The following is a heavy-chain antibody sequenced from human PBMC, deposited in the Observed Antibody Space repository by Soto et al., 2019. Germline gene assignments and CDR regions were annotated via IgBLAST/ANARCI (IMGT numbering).Heavy chain of an antibody. J-gene: IGHJ6*02. V-gene: IGHV3-30*18. D-gene: IGHD2-21*02. CDR3: AKDSNDCENFNSGMDV. CDR1: GCAFSRYA. Sequence: QVKMVQSGGGVVQPGTSLRLSCAASGCAFSRYAFHWVRQAPGKGLEWMALVSYDGRQTSYIGFVKGRFTISRDGSKNTLTLHMTRLSVDDTAVYDCAKDSNDCENFNSGMDVWGQGTTVTVSS. CDR2: VSYDGRQT.